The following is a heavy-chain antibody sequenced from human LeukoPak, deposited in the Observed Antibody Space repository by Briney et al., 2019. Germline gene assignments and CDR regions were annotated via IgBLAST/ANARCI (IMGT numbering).Heavy chain of an antibody. V-gene: IGHV5-51*01. CDR1: GYSFPNYW. CDR3: VGLPKGGYAYEA. D-gene: IGHD3-16*01. Sequence: GESLKISCQGSGYSFPNYWIGWVRQMSGKGLEWVGIINPINFDSRYSQSVQGHVTISVDKSVSTVYLQWSSLRASDTAIYYCVGLPKGGYAYEAWGQGTLVTVSS. J-gene: IGHJ5*02. CDR2: INPINFDS.